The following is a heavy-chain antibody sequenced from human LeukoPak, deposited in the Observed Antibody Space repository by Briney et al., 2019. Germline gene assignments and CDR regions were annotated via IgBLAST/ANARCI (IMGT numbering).Heavy chain of an antibody. CDR1: GYTFTGYY. D-gene: IGHD7-27*01. V-gene: IGHV1-2*02. CDR2: INPNSGGT. CDR3: ARDHMGTYNWFDP. J-gene: IGHJ5*02. Sequence: ASVTVSCKASGYTFTGYYMHWVRQAPGQGLEWMGWINPNSGGTNYAQKFQGRVTMTRDTSISTAYMELSRLRSDDTAVYYCARDHMGTYNWFDPWGQGTLVTVPS.